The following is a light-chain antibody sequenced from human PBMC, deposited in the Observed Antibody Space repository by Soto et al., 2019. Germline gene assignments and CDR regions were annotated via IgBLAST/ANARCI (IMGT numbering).Light chain of an antibody. CDR2: GAS. J-gene: IGKJ3*01. Sequence: EIVLTQSPGTLSLSPGERATLSCRASQSVSSSYLAWYQQKPGQAPRLLIYGASSRVTGIPDRFSGSGSGTDFTLTISRLEPEDFAVYYCQQYGSSLLFTFGPGTKVDIK. CDR1: QSVSSSY. CDR3: QQYGSSLLFT. V-gene: IGKV3-20*01.